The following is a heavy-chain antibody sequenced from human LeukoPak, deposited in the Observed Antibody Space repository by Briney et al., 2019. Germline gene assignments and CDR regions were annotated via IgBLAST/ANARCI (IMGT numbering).Heavy chain of an antibody. D-gene: IGHD6-13*01. CDR1: GFTFSSSW. J-gene: IGHJ1*01. V-gene: IGHV3-7*01. Sequence: GGSLRLSCVDSGFTFSSSWMSWVRQAPGKGLEWVANVNQDGSQKDYVDSVKGRFTISRDNAKNSLYLQMNSLRVEDTAVYYCATPAAGPGAEYSLYWGQGTLVIVSS. CDR2: VNQDGSQK. CDR3: ATPAAGPGAEYSLY.